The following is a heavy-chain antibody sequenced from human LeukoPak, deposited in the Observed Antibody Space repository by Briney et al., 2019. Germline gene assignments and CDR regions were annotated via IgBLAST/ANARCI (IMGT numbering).Heavy chain of an antibody. J-gene: IGHJ3*02. V-gene: IGHV3-23*01. CDR1: GFTFSSYA. D-gene: IGHD2-15*01. Sequence: KSGGSLRLSYAASGFTFSSYAMYWVRQAPGKGLEWVSGISSSAGNTYYADSVKGRFTISRDNSKNTPYLQMNSLRAEDTAVYYCARESYCSGGSCYSGRAFDIWGQGTMVTVSS. CDR2: ISSSAGNT. CDR3: ARESYCSGGSCYSGRAFDI.